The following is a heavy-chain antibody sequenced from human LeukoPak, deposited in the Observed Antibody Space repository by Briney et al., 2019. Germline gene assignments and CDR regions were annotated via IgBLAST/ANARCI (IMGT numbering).Heavy chain of an antibody. J-gene: IGHJ4*02. Sequence: GGSLRLSCAASGFTFNIYEMNWVRQAPGKGLEWVSYVSSSGSTTYYADSVKGRFTISRDNAKNSLDVQMNSLSAEDTAVYYCARGPLLGYLSNWGQGTLVTVSS. CDR3: ARGPLLGYLSN. D-gene: IGHD2-15*01. CDR1: GFTFNIYE. V-gene: IGHV3-48*03. CDR2: VSSSGSTT.